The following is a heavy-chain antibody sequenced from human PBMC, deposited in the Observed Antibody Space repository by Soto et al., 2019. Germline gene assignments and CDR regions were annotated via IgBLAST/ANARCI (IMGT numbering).Heavy chain of an antibody. D-gene: IGHD5-12*01. CDR3: ARIPLGYSGYDSYFDY. CDR2: ISSSSSTI. V-gene: IGHV3-48*01. Sequence: GGSLRLSCAASGFTFSSYSMNWVRQAPGKGLEWVSYISSSSSTIYYADSVKGRFTISRDNAKNSLYLQMNSLRAEDTAVYYCARIPLGYSGYDSYFDYWGQGTLVTVSS. J-gene: IGHJ4*02. CDR1: GFTFSSYS.